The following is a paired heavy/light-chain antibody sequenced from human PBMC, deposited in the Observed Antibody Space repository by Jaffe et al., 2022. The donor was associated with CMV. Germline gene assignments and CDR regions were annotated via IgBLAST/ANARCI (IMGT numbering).Heavy chain of an antibody. CDR3: ARGPGGRVDPYYYDSSGYL. J-gene: IGHJ4*02. D-gene: IGHD3-22*01. CDR1: GGTFSSYA. Sequence: QVQLVQSGAEVKKPGSSVKVSCKASGGTFSSYAISWVRQAPGQGLEWMGGIIPIFGTANYAQKFQGRVTITADESTSTAYMELSSLRSEDTAVYYCARGPGGRVDPYYYDSSGYLWGQGTLVTVSS. V-gene: IGHV1-69*01. CDR2: IIPIFGTA.
Light chain of an antibody. CDR1: QDISNY. Sequence: DIQMTQSPSSLSASVGDRVTITCQASQDISNYLNWYQQKPGKAPKLLIYDASNLETGVPSRFSGSGSGTDFTFTISSLQPEDIATYYCQQYDNLPRRTFGQGTKVEIK. V-gene: IGKV1-33*01. CDR2: DAS. CDR3: QQYDNLPRRT. J-gene: IGKJ1*01.